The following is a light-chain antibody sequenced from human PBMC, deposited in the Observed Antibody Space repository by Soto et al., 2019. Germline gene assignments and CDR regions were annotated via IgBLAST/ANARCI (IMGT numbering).Light chain of an antibody. CDR2: AAS. CDR1: QGITND. CDR3: LQDYNYPRT. Sequence: AIQITQSPSSLSESVGDRVTITCRASQGITNDLNWYQQKPGKAPKLLICAASSLQSGVPSRFSGSGSGTDFTLTISSLQPEDFATYYCLQDYNYPRTFGQGTKVEIK. J-gene: IGKJ1*01. V-gene: IGKV1-6*01.